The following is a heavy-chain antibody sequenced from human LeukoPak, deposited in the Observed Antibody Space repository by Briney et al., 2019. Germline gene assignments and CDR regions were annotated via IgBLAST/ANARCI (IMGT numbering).Heavy chain of an antibody. CDR1: GGSISSSNW. V-gene: IGHV4-4*02. Sequence: SGTLSLTCAVSGGSISSSNWWRWVRQPPGKGLEWIGEIYHSGSTNYNPSLKSRVTISVDKSKNQFSLKLSSGTAADTAVYYCARGNYDSSGYDDAFDIWGQGTMVTVSS. D-gene: IGHD3-22*01. J-gene: IGHJ3*02. CDR2: IYHSGST. CDR3: ARGNYDSSGYDDAFDI.